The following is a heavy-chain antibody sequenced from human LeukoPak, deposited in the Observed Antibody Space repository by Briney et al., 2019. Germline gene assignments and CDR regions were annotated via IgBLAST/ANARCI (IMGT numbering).Heavy chain of an antibody. V-gene: IGHV1-8*03. J-gene: IGHJ4*02. D-gene: IGHD3-9*01. CDR2: MNPNSGNT. Sequence: ASVKVSCKASGYTFTSYDINWVRQATGQGLEWMGWMNPNSGNTGYAQKFQGRVTITRNTSISTAYMELSRLRSDDTAVYYCARGGDSYYDILTGYLDYWGQGTLVTVSS. CDR3: ARGGDSYYDILTGYLDY. CDR1: GYTFTSYD.